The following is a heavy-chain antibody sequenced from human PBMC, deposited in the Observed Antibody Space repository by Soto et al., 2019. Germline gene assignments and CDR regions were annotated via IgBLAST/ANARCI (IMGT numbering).Heavy chain of an antibody. CDR2: INHSGST. J-gene: IGHJ5*02. D-gene: IGHD3-10*01. CDR1: GGSRSGHY. V-gene: IGHV4-34*01. CDR3: ARGVSQDYGSGSYYNWFDP. Sequence: SEPLSHTCPVEGGSRSGHYWTCISQPPGKGLEWIGEINHSGSTNYNPSLKSRVTISVDTSKNQFSLKLSSVTAADTAVYYCARGVSQDYGSGSYYNWFDPWGQGTLVTVSS.